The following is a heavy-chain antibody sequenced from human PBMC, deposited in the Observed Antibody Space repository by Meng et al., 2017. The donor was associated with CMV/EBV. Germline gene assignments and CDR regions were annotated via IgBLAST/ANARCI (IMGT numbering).Heavy chain of an antibody. CDR1: GFTFDDYA. CDR3: AREERSGWKYYYGMDV. Sequence: SLKISCAASGFTFDDYAMHWVRQAPGKGLEWVSGISWNSGSIGYADSVKGRFTISRDNAKNSLYLQMNSLRAEDTAVYYCAREERSGWKYYYGMDVWGQGTTVTVSS. D-gene: IGHD6-19*01. CDR2: ISWNSGSI. V-gene: IGHV3-9*01. J-gene: IGHJ6*02.